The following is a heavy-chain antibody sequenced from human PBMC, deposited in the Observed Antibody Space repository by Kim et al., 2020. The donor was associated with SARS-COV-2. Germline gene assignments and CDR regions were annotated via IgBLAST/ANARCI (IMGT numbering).Heavy chain of an antibody. D-gene: IGHD2-8*02. CDR1: GFTFNSYA. J-gene: IGHJ5*02. CDR3: VNTGFFDAGSQNYNWFYP. V-gene: IGHV3-23*01. Sequence: GGSLRLSCATSGFTFNSYAMSWVRQAPGKGLEFVSGLSSSGSRTYYADSVKGRFTIYRDNSKDMLYLEMNSLRVADTAVYFCVNTGFFDAGSQNYNWFYPGGQGTVVTVS. CDR2: LSSSGSRT.